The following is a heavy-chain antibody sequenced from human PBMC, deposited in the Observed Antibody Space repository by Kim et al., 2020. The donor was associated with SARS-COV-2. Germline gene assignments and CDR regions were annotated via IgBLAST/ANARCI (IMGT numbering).Heavy chain of an antibody. CDR3: MRELQKTYYYGSGRATGDY. D-gene: IGHD3-10*01. J-gene: IGHJ4*02. CDR2: INPNSGGT. Sequence: ASVKVSCKASGYTFTGYYMHWVRQAPGQGLEWMGRINPNSGGTNYAQKFQGRVTMTRDTSISTAYMELSRLRSDDTAVYYCMRELQKTYYYGSGRATGDYWGQGTLVTVSS. V-gene: IGHV1-2*06. CDR1: GYTFTGYY.